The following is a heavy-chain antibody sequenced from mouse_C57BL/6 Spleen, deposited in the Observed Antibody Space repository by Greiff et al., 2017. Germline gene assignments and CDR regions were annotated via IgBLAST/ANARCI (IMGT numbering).Heavy chain of an antibody. Sequence: VQLKQSGPELVKPGASVKMSCKASGYTFTDYNMHWVKQSHGKSLEWIGYINPNNGGTSYNQKFKGKATLTVNKSSSTAYMELRSLTSEDSAVYYCAIHYGSSSYYAMDYWGQGTSVTVSS. V-gene: IGHV1-22*01. J-gene: IGHJ4*01. CDR3: AIHYGSSSYYAMDY. D-gene: IGHD1-1*01. CDR1: GYTFTDYN. CDR2: INPNNGGT.